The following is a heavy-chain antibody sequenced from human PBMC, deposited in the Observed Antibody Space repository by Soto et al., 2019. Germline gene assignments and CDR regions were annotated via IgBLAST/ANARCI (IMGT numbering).Heavy chain of an antibody. D-gene: IGHD3-16*01. CDR2: IGTAGDT. V-gene: IGHV3-13*01. J-gene: IGHJ4*02. CDR3: ARKVVTYNYADY. CDR1: GFTFSSYD. Sequence: GGSLRLSCAASGFTFSSYDMHWVRQATGKGLEWVSAIGTAGDTYYPGSVKGRFTISRENAKNSLYLQMNSLRAEDTAVYYCARKVVTYNYADYWGQGTLVTVSS.